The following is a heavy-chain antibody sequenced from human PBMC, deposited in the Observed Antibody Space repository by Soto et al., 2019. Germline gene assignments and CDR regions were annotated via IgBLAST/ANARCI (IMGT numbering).Heavy chain of an antibody. CDR3: ATLPAEIPIVGATIKAGY. CDR2: FDPEDGET. J-gene: IGHJ4*02. CDR1: GYTLTELS. V-gene: IGHV1-24*01. Sequence: GASVKVSCKVSGYTLTELSMHWVRQAPGKGLEWMGGFDPEDGETIYAQKLQGRVTMTEDTSTDTAYMELSSLRSEDTAVYYCATLPAEIPIVGATIKAGYWGQGTLVTVSS. D-gene: IGHD1-26*01.